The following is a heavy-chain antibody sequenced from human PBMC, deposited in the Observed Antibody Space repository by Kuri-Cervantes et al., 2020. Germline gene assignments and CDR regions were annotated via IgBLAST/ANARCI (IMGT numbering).Heavy chain of an antibody. CDR2: ISWNSGSI. V-gene: IGHV3-9*01. J-gene: IGHJ4*02. CDR3: AKGVGYSYGYRLHYFDY. Sequence: GGSLRLSCRVSGFKFDDYAMHWVRQAPGKGLEWVSGISWNSGSIGYADSVKGRFTISRDNAKNTLYLQMNSLRAEDTAVYYCAKGVGYSYGYRLHYFDYWGQGTLVTVSS. D-gene: IGHD5-18*01. CDR1: GFKFDDYA.